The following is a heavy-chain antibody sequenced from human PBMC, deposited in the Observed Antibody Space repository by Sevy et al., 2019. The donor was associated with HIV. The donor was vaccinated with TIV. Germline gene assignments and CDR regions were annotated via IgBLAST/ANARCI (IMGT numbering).Heavy chain of an antibody. CDR2: INHSGST. CDR3: AREYSSSQEGLDY. V-gene: IGHV4-34*01. Sequence: SETLSLTCAVYGGSFSGYYWSWIRQPPGKGLEWIGEINHSGSTNYNPSLKSRVTISVDTSTNQFSLKLSSVTAADTAVYYCAREYSSSQEGLDYWGQGTLVTVSS. CDR1: GGSFSGYY. J-gene: IGHJ4*02. D-gene: IGHD6-13*01.